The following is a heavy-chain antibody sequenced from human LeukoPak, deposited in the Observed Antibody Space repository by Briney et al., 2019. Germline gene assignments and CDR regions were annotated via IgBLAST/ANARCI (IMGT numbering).Heavy chain of an antibody. V-gene: IGHV4-59*01. CDR1: GGSISNDQ. CDR2: IYYSGST. Sequence: SETLSLTCTVSGGSISNDQWNWIRQPPGKGLAWIGCIYYSGSTYYNPSLKSRVTISVDMSKSQFTVTVSSATAADTAVYYCARKNDFDIWGQGTLVTVSS. D-gene: IGHD2/OR15-2a*01. CDR3: ARKNDFDI. J-gene: IGHJ3*02.